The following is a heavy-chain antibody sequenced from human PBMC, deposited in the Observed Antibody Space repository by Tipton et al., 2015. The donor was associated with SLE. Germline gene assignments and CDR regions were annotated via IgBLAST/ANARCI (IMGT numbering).Heavy chain of an antibody. Sequence: TLSLTCAVYGGSISSRNWWSWIRQPPGKGLEWIGEIDHSGSTNYNPSLESRVTISIDKSRNQFSLKLNSVTAADTAVYYCASGPLHDFWSGYEAAWGQGTLVSVSS. J-gene: IGHJ5*02. V-gene: IGHV4-4*02. CDR2: IDHSGST. CDR1: GGSISSRNW. D-gene: IGHD3-3*01. CDR3: ASGPLHDFWSGYEAA.